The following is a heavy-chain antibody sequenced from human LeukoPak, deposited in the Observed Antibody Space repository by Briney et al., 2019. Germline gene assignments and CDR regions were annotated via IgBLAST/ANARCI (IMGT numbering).Heavy chain of an antibody. CDR3: ARDTAMAKTDAFDI. J-gene: IGHJ3*02. Sequence: SETLSLXCTVSGGSISSGSYYWSWIRQPAGKGPEWIGRIYTSGITNYNPSLKSRVTISVDTSKNQFTLKLSSVTAADTAVYYCARDTAMAKTDAFDIWGQGTMVTVSS. CDR1: GGSISSGSYY. V-gene: IGHV4-61*02. CDR2: IYTSGIT. D-gene: IGHD5-18*01.